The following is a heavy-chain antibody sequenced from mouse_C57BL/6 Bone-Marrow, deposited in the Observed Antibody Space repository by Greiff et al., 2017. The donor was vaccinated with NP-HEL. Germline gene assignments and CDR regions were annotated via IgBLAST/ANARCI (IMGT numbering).Heavy chain of an antibody. CDR3: ARGDYGSSSFFDY. CDR2: ISYDGSN. V-gene: IGHV3-6*01. Sequence: EVQVVESGPGLVKPSQSLSLTCSVTGYSITSGYYWNWIRQFPGNKLEWMGYISYDGSNNYNPTFKNRTSITRDTSKNQFFLKLNSVTTEDTATYYCARGDYGSSSFFDYWGQGTTLTVSS. D-gene: IGHD1-1*01. CDR1: GYSITSGYY. J-gene: IGHJ2*01.